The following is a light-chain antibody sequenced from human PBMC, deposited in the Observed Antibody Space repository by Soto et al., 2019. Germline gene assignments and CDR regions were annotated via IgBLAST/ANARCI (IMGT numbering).Light chain of an antibody. J-gene: IGLJ3*02. CDR3: SSYTSSSTGV. CDR2: EVN. V-gene: IGLV2-14*01. CDR1: SSDVGGYNY. Sequence: QSVLTQPASVSGSPGQSITIPCTGTSSDVGGYNYVSWYQHHLGKAPKLMIYEVNNRPSGVSNRFSGSKSGNPASLTISGLQAEDEAAYYCSSYTSSSTGVFGGGTKLTVL.